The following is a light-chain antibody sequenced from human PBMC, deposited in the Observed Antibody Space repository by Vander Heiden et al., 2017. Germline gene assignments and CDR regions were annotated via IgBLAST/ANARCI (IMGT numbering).Light chain of an antibody. CDR3: QQSYSTPLT. V-gene: IGKV1-39*01. J-gene: IGKJ4*01. Sequence: IHITQSPSSLSASVGDRVTITCRASQSISSYLNWYQQKPGKAPKLLIYAASSLQSGVPSRFSGSGSGTDFTLTISSLQPEDFATYYCQQSYSTPLTFGGGTKVEIK. CDR1: QSISSY. CDR2: AAS.